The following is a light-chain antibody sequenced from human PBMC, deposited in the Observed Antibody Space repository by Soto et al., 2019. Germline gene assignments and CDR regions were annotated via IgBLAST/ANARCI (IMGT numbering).Light chain of an antibody. V-gene: IGKV1-9*01. Sequence: DIQLTQSPSILSGSVGDRVTIACRASQGISNFLAWYQQKAGKAPKLLIYAASTLQSGVPSRFSGSGSGTDFTLTISSLQPEDFATYYCQQSYNSPRTFGQGTKVDIK. CDR3: QQSYNSPRT. CDR2: AAS. CDR1: QGISNF. J-gene: IGKJ1*01.